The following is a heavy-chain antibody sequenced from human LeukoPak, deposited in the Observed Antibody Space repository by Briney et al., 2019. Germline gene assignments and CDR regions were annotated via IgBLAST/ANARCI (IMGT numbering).Heavy chain of an antibody. CDR3: ARDVVAAAGTWDY. CDR1: GFTFSDYY. V-gene: IGHV4-34*01. D-gene: IGHD6-13*01. CDR2: IYYSGST. Sequence: GSMRLSCAASGFTFSDYYMSWIRQAPGKGLEWIGRIYYSGSTYYNPSLKSRVTITVDTSKNQFSLKLSSVTAADTAVYYCARDVVAAAGTWDYWSQGTLVTVSS. J-gene: IGHJ4*02.